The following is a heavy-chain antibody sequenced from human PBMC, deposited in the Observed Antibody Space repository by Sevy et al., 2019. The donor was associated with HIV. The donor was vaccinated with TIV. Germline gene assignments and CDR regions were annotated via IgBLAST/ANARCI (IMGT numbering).Heavy chain of an antibody. CDR3: ARVGYCSGGSCWMAWFDP. CDR1: GYMFRNYG. D-gene: IGHD2-15*01. J-gene: IGHJ5*02. V-gene: IGHV1-18*04. CDR2: ISSYNGYT. Sequence: ASVKVSCKASGYMFRNYGITWVRQAPGQGLEWMGWISSYNGYTKSAQKVQDRVTLTTDTSTSTACMELRSLTPDDTAIYFCARVGYCSGGSCWMAWFDPWGQGTLVTVSS.